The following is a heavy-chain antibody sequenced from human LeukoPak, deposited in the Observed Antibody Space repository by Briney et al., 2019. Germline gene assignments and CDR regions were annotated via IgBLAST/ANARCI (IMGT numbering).Heavy chain of an antibody. Sequence: GASVKVSCKASGYTLTSYGISWVRQAPGQGLEWMGWISAYNGNTNYAQKLQGRVTMTTDTSTSTAYMELRSLRSDDTAVYYCARDDHTDYYDSSGSYFDYWGQGTLVTVSS. CDR3: ARDDHTDYYDSSGSYFDY. CDR1: GYTLTSYG. CDR2: ISAYNGNT. D-gene: IGHD3-22*01. V-gene: IGHV1-18*01. J-gene: IGHJ4*02.